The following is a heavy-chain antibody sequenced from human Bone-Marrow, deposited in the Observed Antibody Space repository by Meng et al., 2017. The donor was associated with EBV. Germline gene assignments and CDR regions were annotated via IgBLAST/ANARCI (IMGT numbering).Heavy chain of an antibody. Sequence: GELAGGGARPGRSPSLSCADSGFTFSSVGMHWVRQAPGKGLEWVAVISHDGSNKYYADSVKGRFTISRDNSKNTLYLQMNSLRAEDTAVYYCATDPGDYSAPFDYWGQGTLVTVSS. CDR2: ISHDGSNK. V-gene: IGHV3-30*03. CDR3: ATDPGDYSAPFDY. J-gene: IGHJ4*02. CDR1: GFTFSSVG. D-gene: IGHD3-10*01.